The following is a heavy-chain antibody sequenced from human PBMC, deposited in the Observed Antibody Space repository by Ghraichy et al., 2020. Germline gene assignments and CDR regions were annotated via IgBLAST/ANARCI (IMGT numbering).Heavy chain of an antibody. D-gene: IGHD2-8*01. CDR2: IYYSGST. CDR1: GGSISSYY. J-gene: IGHJ4*02. V-gene: IGHV4-59*08. Sequence: SETLSLTCTVSGGSISSYYWSWIRQPPGKGLEWIGYIYYSGSTNYNPSLKSRVTISVDTSKNQFSLKLSSVTAADTAVYYCASAYMLSGYYFDYWGQGTLVTVSS. CDR3: ASAYMLSGYYFDY.